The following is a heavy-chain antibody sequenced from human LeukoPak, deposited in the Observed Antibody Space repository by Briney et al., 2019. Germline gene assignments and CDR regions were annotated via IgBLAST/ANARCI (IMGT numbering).Heavy chain of an antibody. CDR2: IYYSGST. Sequence: SETLSLTCTVSGGSISSSSYYWGWIRQPPGKGLEWIGSIYYSGSTYYNPSLKSRVTISVDTSKNQFSLKLSSVTAADTAVYYCARNTPTGYYAFDYWGQGTLVTVSS. CDR1: GGSISSSSYY. J-gene: IGHJ4*02. CDR3: ARNTPTGYYAFDY. V-gene: IGHV4-39*01. D-gene: IGHD2/OR15-2a*01.